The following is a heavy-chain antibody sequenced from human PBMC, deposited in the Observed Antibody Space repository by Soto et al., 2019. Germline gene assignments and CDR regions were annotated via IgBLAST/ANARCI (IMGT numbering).Heavy chain of an antibody. Sequence: GGSLRLSCAASGFTFTDYAMHWVRQAPGKGLEWVAFISYDGSNKYFADSVKGRFTISRDNSKNTLYLHMNSLRAEDTAVYYCARDDYPYYDDSSGYHFDYWGQGALVTVS. D-gene: IGHD3-22*01. V-gene: IGHV3-30-3*01. J-gene: IGHJ4*02. CDR3: ARDDYPYYDDSSGYHFDY. CDR1: GFTFTDYA. CDR2: ISYDGSNK.